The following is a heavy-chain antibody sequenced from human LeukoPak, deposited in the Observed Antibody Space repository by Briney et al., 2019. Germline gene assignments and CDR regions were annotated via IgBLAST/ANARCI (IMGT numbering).Heavy chain of an antibody. CDR1: GGSISSGSYY. J-gene: IGHJ3*02. V-gene: IGHV4-61*02. CDR2: IYTSGST. Sequence: PSETLSLTCTVSGGSISSGSYYWSWIRQPAGKGLEWIGRIYTSGSTNYNPSLKSRVTISVDTSKNQFSLKLSSVTAADTAVYYCARDHPYYDILTGYYRGGAFDIWGQGTMVTVSS. CDR3: ARDHPYYDILTGYYRGGAFDI. D-gene: IGHD3-9*01.